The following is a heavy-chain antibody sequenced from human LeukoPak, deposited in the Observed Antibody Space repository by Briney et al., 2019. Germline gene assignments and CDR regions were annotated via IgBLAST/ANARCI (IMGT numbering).Heavy chain of an antibody. CDR1: GFTFSSYA. D-gene: IGHD6-13*01. J-gene: IGHJ4*02. Sequence: GGSLRLSCAASGFTFSSYAMSWVRQVPGKGLEWVSAISGSGGSTYYADSVKGRFTISRDNSKNTLYLQMNSLRAEDTAVYYCAKHDVSSSWPPPPPLDYWGQGTLVTVSS. CDR2: ISGSGGST. CDR3: AKHDVSSSWPPPPPLDY. V-gene: IGHV3-23*01.